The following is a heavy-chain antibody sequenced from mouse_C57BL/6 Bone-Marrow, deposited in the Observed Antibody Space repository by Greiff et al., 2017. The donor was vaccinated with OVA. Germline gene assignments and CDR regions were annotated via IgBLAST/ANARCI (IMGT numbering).Heavy chain of an antibody. J-gene: IGHJ2*01. V-gene: IGHV1-82*01. CDR3: ARRDYYGSRSLFDY. D-gene: IGHD1-1*01. CDR2: IYPGDGDT. CDR1: GYAFSSSW. Sequence: QVQLQQSGPELVKPGASVKISCKASGYAFSSSWMNWVKQRPGKGLEWIGRIYPGDGDTNYNGKFKGKATLTEDKSSSTAYMQLSSLTSEDSAVYFCARRDYYGSRSLFDYWGQGTTLTVSS.